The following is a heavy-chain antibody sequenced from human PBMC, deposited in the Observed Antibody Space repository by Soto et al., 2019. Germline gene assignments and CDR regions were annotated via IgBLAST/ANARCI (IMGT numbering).Heavy chain of an antibody. J-gene: IGHJ6*02. Sequence: LTCTVSGGSISSSSYYWGWIRQPPGKGLEWIGSIYYSGSTYYNPSLKSRVTISVDTSKNQFSLKLSSVTAADTAVYYCAILAAAGRHYYYYGMDVWGQGTTVTVSS. CDR2: IYYSGST. CDR3: AILAAAGRHYYYYGMDV. CDR1: GGSISSSSYY. V-gene: IGHV4-39*01. D-gene: IGHD6-13*01.